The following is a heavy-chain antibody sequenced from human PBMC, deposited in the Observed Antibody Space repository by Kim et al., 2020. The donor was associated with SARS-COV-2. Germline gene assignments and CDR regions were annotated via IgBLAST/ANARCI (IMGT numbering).Heavy chain of an antibody. CDR3: TTLPPQQLVTKYYYYYYGMDV. J-gene: IGHJ6*02. Sequence: GGSLRLSCAASGFTFSNAWMSWVRQAPGKGLEWVGRIKSKTDGGTTDYAAPVKGRFTISRDDSKNTLYLQMNSLKTEDTAVYYCTTLPPQQLVTKYYYYYYGMDVWGQGTTVTVSS. CDR1: GFTFSNAW. V-gene: IGHV3-15*01. CDR2: IKSKTDGGTT. D-gene: IGHD6-13*01.